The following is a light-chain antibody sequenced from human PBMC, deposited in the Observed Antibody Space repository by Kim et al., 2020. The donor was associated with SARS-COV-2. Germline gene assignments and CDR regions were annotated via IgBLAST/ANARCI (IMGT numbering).Light chain of an antibody. V-gene: IGKV1-5*03. CDR3: QQYNHYST. J-gene: IGKJ1*01. CDR1: QSLSGW. Sequence: DIQMTQSPSTLSASVGDRVIITCRASQSLSGWLAWYQQKPGKALKLVIYKTSRLEIGVPSRFSGSGSETEFTLTISSLQPDDFATYYCQQYNHYSTFGQGTKVDSK. CDR2: KTS.